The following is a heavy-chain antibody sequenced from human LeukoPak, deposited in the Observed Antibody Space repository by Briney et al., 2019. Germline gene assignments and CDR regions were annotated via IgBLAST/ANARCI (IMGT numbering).Heavy chain of an antibody. CDR3: ARDNWFGEPRDYFDY. V-gene: IGHV3-33*01. J-gene: IGHJ4*02. Sequence: GRSLRLPCAASGFTFSSYGMHWVRQAPGKGLEWVAVIWYDGSNKCYADSVKGRFTISRDNSKNTLYLQMNSLRAEDTAVYYCARDNWFGEPRDYFDYWGQGTLVTVSS. CDR1: GFTFSSYG. CDR2: IWYDGSNK. D-gene: IGHD3-10*01.